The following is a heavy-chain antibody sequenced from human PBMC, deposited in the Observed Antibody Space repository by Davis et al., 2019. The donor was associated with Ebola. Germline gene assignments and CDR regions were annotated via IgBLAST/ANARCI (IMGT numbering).Heavy chain of an antibody. D-gene: IGHD2-15*01. J-gene: IGHJ5*02. CDR2: IAYDGRYE. Sequence: GGSLRLSCAVSGITFSRYAMHWVRQAPGKGLEWVTDIAYDGRYESYAESVKGRFTISRDNSKSTLYLQMNSLKIEDTAMYYCIRLPAVDPWGQGTPVTVSS. CDR3: IRLPAVDP. CDR1: GITFSRYA. V-gene: IGHV3-30*04.